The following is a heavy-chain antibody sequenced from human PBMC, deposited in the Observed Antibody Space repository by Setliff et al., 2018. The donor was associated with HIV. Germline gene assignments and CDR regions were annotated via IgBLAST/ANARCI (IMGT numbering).Heavy chain of an antibody. CDR2: FDPEDVET. J-gene: IGHJ3*02. V-gene: IGHV1-24*01. CDR3: ATSGFYDILTGPTPGVFDI. CDR1: GYSLTELS. D-gene: IGHD3-9*01. Sequence: ASVKVSCKVSGYSLTELSMHWVRQAPGKGLEWMGGFDPEDVETIYAEKFQGRVTMTEDTSTDTAYMALSSLRSEDTAMYYCATSGFYDILTGPTPGVFDIWGQGTMVTVS.